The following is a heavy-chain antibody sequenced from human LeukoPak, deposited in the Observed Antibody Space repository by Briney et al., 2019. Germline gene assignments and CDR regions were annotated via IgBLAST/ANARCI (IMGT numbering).Heavy chain of an antibody. CDR3: ARGAWELLVGWFDP. Sequence: SETLSLTCTVSGGSISSDSYYWSCIRPPAGKGLEWIASIYTSGSTNYNPSLKSRVTISVATSKNQFSLKLSSVTAADTAVYYCARGAWELLVGWFDPWGQGTLVTVSS. CDR2: IYTSGST. CDR1: GGSISSDSYY. V-gene: IGHV4-61*02. J-gene: IGHJ5*02. D-gene: IGHD1-26*01.